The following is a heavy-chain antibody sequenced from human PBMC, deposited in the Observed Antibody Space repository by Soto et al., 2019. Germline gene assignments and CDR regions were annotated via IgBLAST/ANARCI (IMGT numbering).Heavy chain of an antibody. CDR1: GFTVSSNY. CDR2: IYSGGST. J-gene: IGHJ6*03. V-gene: IGHV3-66*01. D-gene: IGHD3-10*01. CDR3: ARDHYGSGSYYYYYYYYMDV. Sequence: GGSLRLSCAASGFTVSSNYMSWVRQAPGKGLEWVSVIYSGGSTYYADSVKGRFTISRDNSKNTLYLQMNSLRAEDTAVYYCARDHYGSGSYYYYYYYYMDVWGKGTTVTVSS.